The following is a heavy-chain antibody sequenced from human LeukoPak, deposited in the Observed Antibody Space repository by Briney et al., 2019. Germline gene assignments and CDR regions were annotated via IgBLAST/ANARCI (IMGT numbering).Heavy chain of an antibody. D-gene: IGHD3-3*01. Sequence: SQTLSLTCTVSGGSISSGDYYCSWFRQHPGNGLEWIGYIYYSGSTDYTPSLKSRLTISRDTSKNQFSLNLSSVTAADTAVYYCARGVSAGWFDPWGQGTPVTVSS. CDR1: GGSISSGDYY. V-gene: IGHV4-31*03. CDR2: IYYSGST. J-gene: IGHJ5*02. CDR3: ARGVSAGWFDP.